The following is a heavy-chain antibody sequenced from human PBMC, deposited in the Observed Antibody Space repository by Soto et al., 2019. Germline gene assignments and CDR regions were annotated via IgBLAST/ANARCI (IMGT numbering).Heavy chain of an antibody. J-gene: IGHJ4*02. V-gene: IGHV3-21*01. CDR2: ISSSSSYI. Sequence: PGESLKISCAASGFSFSTYSMNWVRQAPGKGLEWVSSISSSSSYIYYADSVKGRFTISRDNARNSLYLQMNSLRAEDTALYYCARDRGGIAAAGIDYWSQGTLVTVS. D-gene: IGHD6-13*01. CDR3: ARDRGGIAAAGIDY. CDR1: GFSFSTYS.